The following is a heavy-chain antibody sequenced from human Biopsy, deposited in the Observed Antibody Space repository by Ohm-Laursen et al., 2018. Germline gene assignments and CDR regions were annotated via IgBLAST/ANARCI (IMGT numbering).Heavy chain of an antibody. D-gene: IGHD5-24*01. V-gene: IGHV4-4*07. CDR1: GGSIISYY. Sequence: TLSLTCTVSGGSIISYYWNWIRQPAGKGLEWIGRIYSSGGTKYNPSLKSRVTISVDTSKNQFSLRLSSVTAADTAVYYCARDSGGMATILDAFDLWGQGTMVTVSP. J-gene: IGHJ3*01. CDR2: IYSSGGT. CDR3: ARDSGGMATILDAFDL.